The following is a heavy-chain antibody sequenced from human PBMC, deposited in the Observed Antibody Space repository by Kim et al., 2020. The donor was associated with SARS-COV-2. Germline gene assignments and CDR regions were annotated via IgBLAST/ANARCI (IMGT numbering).Heavy chain of an antibody. CDR3: ARVVLELRGVDNWFDP. CDR1: GGSISSSSYY. D-gene: IGHD1-7*01. V-gene: IGHV4-39*07. CDR2: IYYSGST. Sequence: SETLSLTCTVSGGSISSSSYYWGWIRQPPGKGLEWIGSIYYSGSTYYNPSLKSRVTISVDTSKNQFSLKLSSVTAADTTVYYCARVVLELRGVDNWFDPWGQGTLVTVSS. J-gene: IGHJ5*02.